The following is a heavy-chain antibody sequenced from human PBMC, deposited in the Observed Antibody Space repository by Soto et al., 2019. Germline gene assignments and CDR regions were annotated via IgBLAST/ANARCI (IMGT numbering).Heavy chain of an antibody. D-gene: IGHD3-10*01. Sequence: QVQLQESGPGLVKPSETLSLTCTVSGGSVSSGSYYWSWIRQPPGKGLEWIGNIYNSVSTNYNPSLKSRVTISVDTSKNQFSLKLSSVTAADTAVYYCVCAHSNYASGNDYNAADYWGQGTLVTVSS. CDR1: GGSVSSGSYY. CDR3: VCAHSNYASGNDYNAADY. J-gene: IGHJ4*02. V-gene: IGHV4-61*01. CDR2: IYNSVST.